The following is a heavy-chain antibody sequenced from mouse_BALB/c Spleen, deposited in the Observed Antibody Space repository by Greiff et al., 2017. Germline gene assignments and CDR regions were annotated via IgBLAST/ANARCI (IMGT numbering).Heavy chain of an antibody. CDR1: GFTFSSYA. D-gene: IGHD1-1*01. CDR2: ISSGGSYT. Sequence: EVKVVESGGGLVKPGGSLKLSCAASGFTFSSYAMSWVRQTPEKRLEWVATISSGGSYTYYPDSVKGRFTISRDNAKNTLYLQMSSLRSEDTAMYYCARRGDYGSSYGYFDYWGQGTTLTVSS. J-gene: IGHJ2*01. V-gene: IGHV5-9-3*01. CDR3: ARRGDYGSSYGYFDY.